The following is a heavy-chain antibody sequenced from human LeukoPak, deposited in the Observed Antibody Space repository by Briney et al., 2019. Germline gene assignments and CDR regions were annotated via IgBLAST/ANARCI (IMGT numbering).Heavy chain of an antibody. CDR3: ARARESHYDFWSGYSTNWFDP. D-gene: IGHD3-3*01. J-gene: IGHJ5*02. CDR2: IYSNGNT. Sequence: GGSLRLSCAASGFIVSSKYMSWVRQAPGKGLEWVSGIYSNGNTYYADPVKGRFTISRDNSKNTLYLETNSLRAEDSAVYYCARARESHYDFWSGYSTNWFDPWGQGTLVTVSS. CDR1: GFIVSSKY. V-gene: IGHV3-66*03.